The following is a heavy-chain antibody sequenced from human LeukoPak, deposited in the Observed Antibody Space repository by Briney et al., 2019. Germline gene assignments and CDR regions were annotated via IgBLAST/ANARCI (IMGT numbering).Heavy chain of an antibody. D-gene: IGHD3-10*01. V-gene: IGHV3-9*01. Sequence: GGSLRLSCAAPGFTFTSAWMSWVRQAPGKGLEWVSGISWNSGSIGYADSVKGRFTISRDNAKNSLYLQMNSLRAEDTALYYCAKVICRGGCSFDYWGQGTLVTVS. CDR3: AKVICRGGCSFDY. CDR2: ISWNSGSI. CDR1: GFTFTSAW. J-gene: IGHJ4*02.